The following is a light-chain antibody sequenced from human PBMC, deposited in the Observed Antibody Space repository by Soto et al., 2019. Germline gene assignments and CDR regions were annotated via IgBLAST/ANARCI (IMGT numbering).Light chain of an antibody. CDR2: AAS. CDR3: QQDYSTLAT. CDR1: ESISRH. V-gene: IGKV1-39*01. J-gene: IGKJ5*01. Sequence: DIQMSQSPSSLSASGGDRVTITCRAAESISRHLNWYQQKPGRAPDLLIYAASTLQNGVPSRFTGSGSGTEFTLTITGLQLEDFATYYCQQDYSTLATFGQGTRLEIK.